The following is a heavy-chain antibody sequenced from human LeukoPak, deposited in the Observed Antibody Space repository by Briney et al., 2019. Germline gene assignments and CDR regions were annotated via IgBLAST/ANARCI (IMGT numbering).Heavy chain of an antibody. J-gene: IGHJ6*03. Sequence: PGGTLRLSCAASGFTFSSYGMSWVRQAPGKGLEWVSAISGSGGSTYCADSVKGRFTISRDNSKNTLYLQMNSLRAEDTAVYYCATSGYGSGSYYSSYYYYYMDVWGKGTTVTVSS. V-gene: IGHV3-23*01. CDR3: ATSGYGSGSYYSSYYYYYMDV. CDR2: ISGSGGST. D-gene: IGHD3-10*01. CDR1: GFTFSSYG.